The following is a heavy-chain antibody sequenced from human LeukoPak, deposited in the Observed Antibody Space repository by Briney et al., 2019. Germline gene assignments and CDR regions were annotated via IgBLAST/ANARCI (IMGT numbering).Heavy chain of an antibody. D-gene: IGHD1-26*01. Sequence: SETLSLTCTVSGGPISSYYWSWIRQPPGKGLEWIGYYSGSTNYNPSLKSRVTMSVDTSKNQFSLRLRSVTAADTAVYCCARGPGSYDFLYYFDHWGQGTLVTVSS. CDR1: GGPISSYY. V-gene: IGHV4-59*08. CDR2: YYSGST. J-gene: IGHJ4*02. CDR3: ARGPGSYDFLYYFDH.